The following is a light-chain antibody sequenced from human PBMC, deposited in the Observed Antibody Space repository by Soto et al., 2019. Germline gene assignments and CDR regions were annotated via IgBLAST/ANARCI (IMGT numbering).Light chain of an antibody. V-gene: IGKV3-15*01. J-gene: IGKJ5*01. Sequence: EVVMTQSPGTLSVSPGERAALSCRASQSVSGKLAWYQQKPGQAPRLLIYDASTRATGIPARFSGSGSGTEFTLTITSLQSEDFALYYCQQYNDWPLTFGQGTRLEMK. CDR3: QQYNDWPLT. CDR1: QSVSGK. CDR2: DAS.